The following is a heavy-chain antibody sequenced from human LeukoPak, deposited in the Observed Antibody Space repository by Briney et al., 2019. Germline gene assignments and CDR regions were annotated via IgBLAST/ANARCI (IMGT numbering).Heavy chain of an antibody. J-gene: IGHJ4*02. D-gene: IGHD4-17*01. CDR3: ARESYGEEDN. CDR2: INPNSDGT. Sequence: ASVKVSCKASGYTFTGYYMHWVRQAPGQGLEWMGWINPNSDGTNSAQKFQGRVTMTRDTSTSTVYMELSSLRSEDTAVYYCARESYGEEDNWGQGTLVTVSS. V-gene: IGHV1-2*02. CDR1: GYTFTGYY.